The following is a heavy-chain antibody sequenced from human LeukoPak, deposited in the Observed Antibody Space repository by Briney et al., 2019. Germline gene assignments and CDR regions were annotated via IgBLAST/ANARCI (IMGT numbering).Heavy chain of an antibody. CDR2: ISSSSNYI. D-gene: IGHD1-26*01. J-gene: IGHJ6*03. CDR1: GFTFSSYS. V-gene: IGHV3-21*01. Sequence: GGSLRLSCAASGFTFSSYSMNWVRQAPGKGLEWVSSISSSSNYIYYADSVKGRFTISRDNAKNSLYLQMNSLRAEDTAVYYCARDPYSGSYSAYYYYYMDVWGKGTTVTVSS. CDR3: ARDPYSGSYSAYYYYYMDV.